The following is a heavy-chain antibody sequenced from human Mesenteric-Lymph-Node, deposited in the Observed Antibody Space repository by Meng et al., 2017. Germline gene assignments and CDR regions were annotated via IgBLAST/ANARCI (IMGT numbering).Heavy chain of an antibody. CDR3: AREITMVRGAARGAFDI. CDR2: IIPIFGTA. D-gene: IGHD3-10*01. J-gene: IGHJ3*02. Sequence: SVKVSCKASGGTFSSYAISWVRQAPGQGLEWMGGIIPIFGTANYAQKFQGRVTITADESTSTAYMELSSLRSEDTAVYYCAREITMVRGAARGAFDIWGQGTMVTVSS. V-gene: IGHV1-69*13. CDR1: GGTFSSYA.